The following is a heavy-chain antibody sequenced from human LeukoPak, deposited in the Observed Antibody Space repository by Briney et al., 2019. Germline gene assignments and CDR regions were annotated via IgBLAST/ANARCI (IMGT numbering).Heavy chain of an antibody. CDR1: GYTFTGYY. CDR3: ARSKTSGSYYPFDAFDI. CDR2: INPNSGGT. D-gene: IGHD1-26*01. V-gene: IGHV1-2*02. Sequence: ASVKVSCKASGYTFTGYYMHWVRQAPGQGLEWMGWINPNSGGTSYAQKFQGRVTMTRDTSISTAYMELSRLRSDDTAVYYCARSKTSGSYYPFDAFDIWGQGTMVTVSS. J-gene: IGHJ3*02.